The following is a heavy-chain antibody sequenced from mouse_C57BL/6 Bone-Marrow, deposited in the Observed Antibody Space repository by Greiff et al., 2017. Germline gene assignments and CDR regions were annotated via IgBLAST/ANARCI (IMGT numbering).Heavy chain of an antibody. CDR3: ARDRLLPLCDAMDY. Sequence: QVQLQQSGAELARPGASVKLSCKASGYTFTSYGISWVKQRTGQGLEWIGEIYPRSGNTYYNEKFKGKATLTADKSSSTAYMELRSLTSEDSAVYFCARDRLLPLCDAMDYWGQGTSVTVSS. CDR1: GYTFTSYG. CDR2: IYPRSGNT. V-gene: IGHV1-81*01. J-gene: IGHJ4*01. D-gene: IGHD2-3*01.